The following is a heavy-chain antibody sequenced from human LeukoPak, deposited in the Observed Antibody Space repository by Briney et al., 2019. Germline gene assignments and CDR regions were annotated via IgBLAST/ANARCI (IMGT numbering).Heavy chain of an antibody. CDR2: ISSGSTYI. J-gene: IGHJ4*02. D-gene: IGHD3-10*01. Sequence: GGSLRLSCEASGFTFSSFSMNWVRQAPGKGLEWISSISSGSTYIHYADSVKGRFTISRDNAKNSLYLQMDSLRTDDTAIYFCARQEARNYNYEGLDYWGPGNLVTVSS. CDR3: ARQEARNYNYEGLDY. V-gene: IGHV3-21*01. CDR1: GFTFSSFS.